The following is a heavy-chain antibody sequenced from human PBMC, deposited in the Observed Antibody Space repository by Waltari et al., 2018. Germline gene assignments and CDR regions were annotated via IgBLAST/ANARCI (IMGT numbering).Heavy chain of an antibody. CDR1: GFIFRTYW. CDR2: IKQDGSEE. J-gene: IGHJ4*02. V-gene: IGHV3-7*01. CDR3: ARVVRYCSSTSCFYFDY. D-gene: IGHD2-2*01. Sequence: EVQVVESGGGLVQPGGSLRLSCAASGFIFRTYWMSWVRQAPGKGLEWVANIKQDGSEEYYVESVKGRFTISRDNAKNSLYLQMNSLRAEDTAVYYCARVVRYCSSTSCFYFDYWGQGTLVTVSS.